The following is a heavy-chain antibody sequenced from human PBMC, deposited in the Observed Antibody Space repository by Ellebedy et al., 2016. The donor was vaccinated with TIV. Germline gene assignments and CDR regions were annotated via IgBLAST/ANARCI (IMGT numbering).Heavy chain of an antibody. CDR3: ARDPPASTTRTWG. V-gene: IGHV3-66*01. CDR2: IYSGGST. Sequence: GESLKISXTASGITVSDNYMRWVRQAPGKGLEWVSLIYSGGSTFYADSVKGRFTIPRDSSKNTLYLQMNSLRVEDTAVYYCARDPPASTTRTWGWGQGTLVTVSS. CDR1: GITVSDNY. D-gene: IGHD2-2*01. J-gene: IGHJ4*02.